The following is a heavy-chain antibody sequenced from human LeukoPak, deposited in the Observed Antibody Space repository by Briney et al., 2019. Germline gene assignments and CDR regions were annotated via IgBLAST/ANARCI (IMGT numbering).Heavy chain of an antibody. CDR1: GYTFTGYY. CDR2: INPNSGDT. V-gene: IGHV1-2*02. J-gene: IGHJ3*02. CDR3: ARDMGWCSGCGGGDAFDI. D-gene: IGHD6-19*01. Sequence: GASVKVSCKASGYTFTGYYVHWVRQAPGQGLEWMGWINPNSGDTDYAQKFQGRVTMTRDTSITTAYMELSRLRSDDTAVYYCARDMGWCSGCGGGDAFDIWGQGTMVTVSS.